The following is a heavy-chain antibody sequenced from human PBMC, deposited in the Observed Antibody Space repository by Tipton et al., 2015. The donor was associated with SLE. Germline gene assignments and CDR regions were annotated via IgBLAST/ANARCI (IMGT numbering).Heavy chain of an antibody. CDR2: IYTSGCT. V-gene: IGHV4-61*02. Sequence: LRLSCTVSGGSISSSSYYWSWNRQPAGKGPEWIGRIYTSGCTNYNPSLKSRVTISLDTSKNQFSLELSSVTAADTAVYYCAGGGGYDLNWGQGTLVSVSS. CDR3: AGGGGYDLN. D-gene: IGHD5-12*01. CDR1: GGSISSSSYY. J-gene: IGHJ4*02.